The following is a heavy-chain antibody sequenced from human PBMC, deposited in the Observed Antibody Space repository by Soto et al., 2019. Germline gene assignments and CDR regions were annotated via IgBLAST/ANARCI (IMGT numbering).Heavy chain of an antibody. CDR2: ISQSGST. CDR3: AIGGRRYPPLLYWFDP. V-gene: IGHV4-34*01. Sequence: SETLSLTCAVSGGSSSGAYYNWIRQPPGKGLEWIGEISQSGSTNYNPSLESRVAFSIDTSKKQFFLKLTSVTAADTAVYYCAIGGRRYPPLLYWFDPWGQGTLVTVSS. J-gene: IGHJ5*02. CDR1: GGSSSGAY. D-gene: IGHD1-26*01.